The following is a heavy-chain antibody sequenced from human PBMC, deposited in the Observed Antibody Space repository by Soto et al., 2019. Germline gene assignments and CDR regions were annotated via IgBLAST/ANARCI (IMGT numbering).Heavy chain of an antibody. V-gene: IGHV1-69*18. Sequence: QVQVVQSGAEVRKPGSSVKVSCKASGGTFSSHGVGWVRQAPGQGLEWMGKIIPFFGTTNYAQKFQGRVTITADESTSTVYLEVSSLTSEATAIYYCARDRGYTGLGWLDPWGQGTLVTVSS. CDR3: ARDRGYTGLGWLDP. D-gene: IGHD5-18*01. CDR2: IIPFFGTT. J-gene: IGHJ5*02. CDR1: GGTFSSHG.